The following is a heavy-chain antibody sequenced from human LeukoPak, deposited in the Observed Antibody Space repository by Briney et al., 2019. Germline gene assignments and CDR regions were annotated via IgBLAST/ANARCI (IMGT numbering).Heavy chain of an antibody. CDR3: ARAHVVVLGGALGGMDV. D-gene: IGHD3-10*01. Sequence: ASVKVSCKASGYIFSNFFSSYGITWVRQAPGQGLEWMGWISPYNGKTKFAQKFQGIVTMTTETSTSTAYMELSSLRSDDTAVYYCARAHVVVLGGALGGMDVWGQGTTVTVSS. CDR2: ISPYNGKT. J-gene: IGHJ6*02. V-gene: IGHV1-18*01. CDR1: GYIFSNFFSSYG.